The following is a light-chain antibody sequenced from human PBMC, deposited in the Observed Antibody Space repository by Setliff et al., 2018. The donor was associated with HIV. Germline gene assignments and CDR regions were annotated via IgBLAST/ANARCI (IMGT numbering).Light chain of an antibody. Sequence: DIVMTQSPDSLAVSLGERATINCKSSQSVLYSLNNKNYLTWYQQKPGQPPKLLIYWASTRESGVPDRFSGSGSGTDFTLTISSLQAEDVAVYYCQQYYSTPWTFGQGTRWIS. V-gene: IGKV4-1*01. J-gene: IGKJ1*01. CDR2: WAS. CDR1: QSVLYSLNNKNY. CDR3: QQYYSTPWT.